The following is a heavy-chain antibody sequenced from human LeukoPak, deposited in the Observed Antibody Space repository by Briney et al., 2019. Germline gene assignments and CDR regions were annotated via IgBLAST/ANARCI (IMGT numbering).Heavy chain of an antibody. CDR3: ARVGSFWSGYYVN. CDR2: INSDGSST. J-gene: IGHJ4*02. D-gene: IGHD3-3*01. V-gene: IGHV3-74*01. CDR1: GFTFSSYW. Sequence: GGSLRLSCEASGFTFSSYWMHWVRQAPGKGLVWVSRINSDGSSTSYADSVKGRFTISRDNAKNTLYLQMNSLRAEDTAVYYCARVGSFWSGYYVNWGQGTLVTVSS.